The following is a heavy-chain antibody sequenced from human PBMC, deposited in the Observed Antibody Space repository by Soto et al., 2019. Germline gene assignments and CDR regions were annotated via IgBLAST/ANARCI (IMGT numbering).Heavy chain of an antibody. Sequence: GGSLRLSCAASGFTFSTYSMNWVRQAPGKGLEWVSYISSSSSTIFYTDSVKGRFTVSRDNAKNSLYLQMNSLRAEDTAVYYCARDREAGSGSYLNAFDIWGQGTMVTVSS. J-gene: IGHJ3*02. D-gene: IGHD3-10*01. CDR2: ISSSSSTI. CDR1: GFTFSTYS. CDR3: ARDREAGSGSYLNAFDI. V-gene: IGHV3-48*01.